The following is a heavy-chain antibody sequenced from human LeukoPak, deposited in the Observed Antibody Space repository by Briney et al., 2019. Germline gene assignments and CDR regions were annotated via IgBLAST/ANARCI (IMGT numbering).Heavy chain of an antibody. V-gene: IGHV1-18*01. CDR1: GYTFTSYG. Sequence: ASVKVSCKASGYTFTSYGIRWVRQAPGQGLEWMGWISAYNGNTNYAQKLQGRVTMTTDTSTSTAYMELRSLRSDDTAVYYCARDSRITIFGVACNWFDPWGQGTLVTVSS. D-gene: IGHD3-3*01. CDR2: ISAYNGNT. CDR3: ARDSRITIFGVACNWFDP. J-gene: IGHJ5*02.